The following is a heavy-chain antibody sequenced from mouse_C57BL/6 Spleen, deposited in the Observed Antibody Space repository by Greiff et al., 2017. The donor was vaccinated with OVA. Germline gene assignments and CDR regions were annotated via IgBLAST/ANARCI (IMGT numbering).Heavy chain of an antibody. J-gene: IGHJ1*03. V-gene: IGHV1-69*01. CDR3: ARDLNYGSSYGYFDV. CDR1: GYTFTSYW. D-gene: IGHD1-1*01. CDR2: IDPSDSYT. Sequence: VQLQQSGAELVMPGASVKLSCKASGYTFTSYWMHWVKQRPGQGLEWIGEIDPSDSYTNYNQKFKGKSTLTVDKSSSTAYMQLSSLTSEDSAVYYCARDLNYGSSYGYFDVWGTGTTVTVSS.